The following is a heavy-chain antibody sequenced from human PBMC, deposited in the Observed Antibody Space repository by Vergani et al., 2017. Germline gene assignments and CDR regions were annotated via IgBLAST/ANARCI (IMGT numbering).Heavy chain of an antibody. CDR3: ARDKGPIAVAGTVAFDI. J-gene: IGHJ3*02. CDR2: INPNSGGT. V-gene: IGHV1-2*02. CDR1: GYTFTGYY. D-gene: IGHD6-19*01. Sequence: QVQLVQSGAEVKKPGASLKVSCKASGYTFTGYYMHWLRQAPGQGLEWMGWINPNSGGTNDAQKFQGRVTMTRDTSISTAYMELSRLRSDDTAVYYCARDKGPIAVAGTVAFDIWGQGTMVTVYS.